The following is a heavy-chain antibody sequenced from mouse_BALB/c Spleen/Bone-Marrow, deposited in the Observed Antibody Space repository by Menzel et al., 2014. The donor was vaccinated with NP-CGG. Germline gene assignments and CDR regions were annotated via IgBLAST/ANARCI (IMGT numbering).Heavy chain of an antibody. CDR2: IRNGGNYT. V-gene: IGHV5-9-3*01. D-gene: IGHD1-1*02. CDR1: GFTFSSYG. Sequence: EVQVVESGGGLVKPGGSLKLSCAASGFTFSSYGVSWVRPTPEKKLGWVATIRNGGNYTYYPDSVKGRFTISRDNAKNTLYLQMSSLRSEDTAMYYCTRQRGDYAMDYWGQGTSVTVSS. CDR3: TRQRGDYAMDY. J-gene: IGHJ4*01.